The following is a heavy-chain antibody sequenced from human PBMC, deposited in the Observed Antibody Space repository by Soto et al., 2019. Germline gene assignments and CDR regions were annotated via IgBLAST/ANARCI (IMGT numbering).Heavy chain of an antibody. J-gene: IGHJ2*01. CDR2: IYYSGST. D-gene: IGHD6-19*01. CDR3: AIPHYSSGLGYFDL. CDR1: GGSISSSSYY. Sequence: QLQLQESGPGLVKPSETLSLTCTVSGGSISSSSYYWGWIRQPPGKGLEWIGSIYYSGSTYYNPSLKSRVTISVDTSKNQFSLKLSSVTAADTAVYYCAIPHYSSGLGYFDLWGRGTLVPVSS. V-gene: IGHV4-39*01.